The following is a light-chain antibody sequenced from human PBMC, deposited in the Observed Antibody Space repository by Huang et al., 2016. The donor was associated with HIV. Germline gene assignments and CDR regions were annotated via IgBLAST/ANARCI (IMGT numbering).Light chain of an antibody. CDR3: HQGFSPQT. J-gene: IGKJ1*01. CDR2: AAS. CDR1: QIVSIC. Sequence: DIQLTQSPSSLSASVGDRVTITCRASQIVSICLNWYQQKPAKAPEVLIYAASSLHRGVPSRCSGSGSGTDFTLTISSLQPEDFATYYCHQGFSPQTFGQGTKVDIK. V-gene: IGKV1-39*01.